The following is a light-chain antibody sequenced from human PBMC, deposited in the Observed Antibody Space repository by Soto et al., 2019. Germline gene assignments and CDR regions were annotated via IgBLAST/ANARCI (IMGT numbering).Light chain of an antibody. CDR3: QQYITYPIT. V-gene: IGKV1-5*03. CDR2: KAS. J-gene: IGKJ4*01. CDR1: QSVSYW. Sequence: DIQMIQSPSSLSASVGDRVIITCRASQSVSYWLAWYQQKPGKAPKSLIYKASTLGSGVPSRFSGSGSGTEFTLTISSLQPDDFATYYCQQYITYPITFGGGTEVEIK.